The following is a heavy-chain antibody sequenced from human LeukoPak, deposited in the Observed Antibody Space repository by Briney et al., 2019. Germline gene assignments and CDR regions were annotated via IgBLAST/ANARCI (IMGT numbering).Heavy chain of an antibody. Sequence: SETLPLTCTVSGYSINSGYYWAWIRQPPGKGPEWIGSFHHSGGTHYNPSLKSRVTISLDTSKNQFLLKLSSVTAADTAVYYCARGSWGGRQPNFYFDYWGQGTLVTVSS. D-gene: IGHD1-26*01. CDR2: FHHSGGT. J-gene: IGHJ4*02. CDR3: ARGSWGGRQPNFYFDY. CDR1: GYSINSGYY. V-gene: IGHV4-38-2*02.